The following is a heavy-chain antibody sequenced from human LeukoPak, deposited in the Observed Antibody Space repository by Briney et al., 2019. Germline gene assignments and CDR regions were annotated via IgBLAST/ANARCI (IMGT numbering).Heavy chain of an antibody. Sequence: PSETLSLTCTVSGGSISSGSYYWSWIRQPAGKGLEWIGRIYTSGSTNYNPSLKSRVTISVDTSKNQFSLKLSSVTAADTAMYYCASGEGPYFDYWGQGTLVTVSS. J-gene: IGHJ4*02. D-gene: IGHD3-10*01. V-gene: IGHV4-61*02. CDR2: IYTSGST. CDR3: ASGEGPYFDY. CDR1: GGSISSGSYY.